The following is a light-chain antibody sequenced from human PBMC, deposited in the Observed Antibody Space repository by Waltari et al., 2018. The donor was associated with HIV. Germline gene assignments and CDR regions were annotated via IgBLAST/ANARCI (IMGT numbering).Light chain of an antibody. CDR1: QSVSSNH. Sequence: EIVLTQSPDTLSLSPGERAALSCRASQSVSSNHLAWYQQKPGQAPRLLIYGASSRATGIPDSFSGSGSGTDFTLTISRLEPEDFAVYYCQQYGSSPYTFGQGTKLEIK. CDR3: QQYGSSPYT. V-gene: IGKV3-20*01. CDR2: GAS. J-gene: IGKJ2*01.